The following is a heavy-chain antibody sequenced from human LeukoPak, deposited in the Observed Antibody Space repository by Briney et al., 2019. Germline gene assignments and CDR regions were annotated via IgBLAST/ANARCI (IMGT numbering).Heavy chain of an antibody. V-gene: IGHV4-4*07. J-gene: IGHJ4*02. Sequence: SGTPSLTCTVSGGSISSYYWSWIRQPAGKGLEYIGRIYTTGSTNYTPSFKSRVTMSVDTSKDQFSLKLNSVTAADTAVYYCVKILGTTGGESYLFDYWGQGTLVTVSS. CDR2: IYTTGST. CDR3: VKILGTTGGESYLFDY. CDR1: GGSISSYY. D-gene: IGHD1-7*01.